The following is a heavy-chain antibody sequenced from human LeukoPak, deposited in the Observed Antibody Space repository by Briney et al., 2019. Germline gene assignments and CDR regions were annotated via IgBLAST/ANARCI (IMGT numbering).Heavy chain of an antibody. Sequence: SGGSLRLSCAASGFTFSSYWMHWVRQDPVKGLLWVSRINGDGSSTDYADSEKGRFTISRDNAKNTVYPQMNSLKAEDTAVYYCVRGYSSGYRLDYWGQGTLVTVSS. D-gene: IGHD3-22*01. V-gene: IGHV3-74*01. CDR1: GFTFSSYW. J-gene: IGHJ4*02. CDR2: INGDGSST. CDR3: VRGYSSGYRLDY.